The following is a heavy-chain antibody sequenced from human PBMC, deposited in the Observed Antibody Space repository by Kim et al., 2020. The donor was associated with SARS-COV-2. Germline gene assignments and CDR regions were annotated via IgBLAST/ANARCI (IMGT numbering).Heavy chain of an antibody. CDR2: ISGSGGST. CDR1: GFTFSSYA. Sequence: GGSLRLSCAASGFTFSSYAMSWVRQAPGKGLEWVSAISGSGGSTYYADSVKGRFTISRDNSKNTLYLQMNSLRAEDTAVYYCAKDLGFWSGYPIDYWGQGTLVTVSS. J-gene: IGHJ4*02. D-gene: IGHD3-3*01. V-gene: IGHV3-23*01. CDR3: AKDLGFWSGYPIDY.